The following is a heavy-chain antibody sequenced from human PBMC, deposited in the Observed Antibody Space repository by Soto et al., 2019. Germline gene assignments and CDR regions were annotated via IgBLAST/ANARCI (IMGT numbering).Heavy chain of an antibody. V-gene: IGHV4-59*01. CDR1: GGSISSYY. Sequence: SETLSLTCTVSGGSISSYYWSWIRQPPGKGLEWIGYIYYSGSTNYNPSLKSRVTISVDTSKNQFSLKLSSVTAAGTAVYYCARRWGRTFDYWGQGTLVTVSS. CDR2: IYYSGST. D-gene: IGHD7-27*01. J-gene: IGHJ4*02. CDR3: ARRWGRTFDY.